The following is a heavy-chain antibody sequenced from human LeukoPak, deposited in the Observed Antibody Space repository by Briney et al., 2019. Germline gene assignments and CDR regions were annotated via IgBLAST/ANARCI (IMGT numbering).Heavy chain of an antibody. V-gene: IGHV7-4-1*02. CDR2: ININTGNP. J-gene: IGHJ5*02. CDR1: GYTFTGYY. D-gene: IGHD3-10*01. CDR3: ARDVNYYGSGSYYWPNWFDP. Sequence: ASVKVSCKASGYTFTGYYMHWVRQAPGQGLEWMGWININTGNPTYAQGFTGRFVFSLDTSVSTAYLQISSLKAEDTAVYYCARDVNYYGSGSYYWPNWFDPWGQGTLVTVSS.